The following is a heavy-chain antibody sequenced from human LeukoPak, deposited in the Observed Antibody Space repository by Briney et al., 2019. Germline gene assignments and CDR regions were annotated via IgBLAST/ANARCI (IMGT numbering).Heavy chain of an antibody. CDR2: ISWDGGST. Sequence: GGSLRLSCAASGFTFDDYTMHWVRQAPGKGLEWVSLISWDGGSTYYVDSVKGRFTISRDNSKNSLYLQMNSLRTEDTALYYCAKGYRGYGIDYWGQGTLVTVSS. CDR3: AKGYRGYGIDY. V-gene: IGHV3-43*01. D-gene: IGHD5-18*01. J-gene: IGHJ4*02. CDR1: GFTFDDYT.